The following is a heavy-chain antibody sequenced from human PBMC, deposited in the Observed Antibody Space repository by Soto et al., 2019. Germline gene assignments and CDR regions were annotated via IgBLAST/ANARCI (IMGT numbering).Heavy chain of an antibody. CDR1: GFTFRTYY. J-gene: IGHJ4*02. Sequence: GGSLRLSCAASGFTFRTYYMIWVRQAPGKGLEWVASISAGSSNIYYAPSVKGRFTISRDNAKNLLFPQTNSLRADDTAVYYCVRQYPSSSRHFDHWGQGTLVTVSS. D-gene: IGHD6-6*01. CDR3: VRQYPSSSRHFDH. V-gene: IGHV3-21*01. CDR2: ISAGSSNI.